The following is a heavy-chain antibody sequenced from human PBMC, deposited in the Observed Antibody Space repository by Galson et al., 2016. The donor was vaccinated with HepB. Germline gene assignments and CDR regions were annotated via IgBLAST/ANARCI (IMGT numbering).Heavy chain of an antibody. D-gene: IGHD3-10*01. J-gene: IGHJ4*02. CDR1: GFTFSSYA. CDR2: ISFDGSNK. CDR3: ARRRGSGSHDY. V-gene: IGHV3-30*14. Sequence: SLRLSCAASGFTFSSYAMHWVRQAPGKGLEWVAVISFDGSNKYYADSVKGRFTISRDNSKNTVYLQMNSLRAEDTAVYYCARRRGSGSHDYWGQGTLVTVSS.